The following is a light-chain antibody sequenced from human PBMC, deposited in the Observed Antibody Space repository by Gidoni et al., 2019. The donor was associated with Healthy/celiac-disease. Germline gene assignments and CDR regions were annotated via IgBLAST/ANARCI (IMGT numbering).Light chain of an antibody. V-gene: IGLV3-21*04. CDR3: QGWDSSSDLDGV. Sequence: SSLLPQPPSVSVAPGKPARITCGGNNIGSKRVHWYQQKPGQAPVLVIYYDSDRPSGIPERFSGSNSGNTATLTISRVEAGDEADYYCQGWDSSSDLDGVFGGGTKLTVL. J-gene: IGLJ2*01. CDR2: YDS. CDR1: NIGSKR.